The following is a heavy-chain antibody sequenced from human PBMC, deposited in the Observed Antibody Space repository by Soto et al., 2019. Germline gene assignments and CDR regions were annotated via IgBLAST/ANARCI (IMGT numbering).Heavy chain of an antibody. CDR3: AWSLRYFDWLSYSDAFDI. Sequence: SETLSLTCAVSGGSISSGGYSWSWIRQPPGKGLEWIGYIYHSGSTYYNPSLKSRVTISVDRSKNQFSLKLSSVTAADTAVYYCAWSLRYFDWLSYSDAFDIWGQGTMVTVSS. CDR2: IYHSGST. V-gene: IGHV4-30-2*01. J-gene: IGHJ3*02. CDR1: GGSISSGGYS. D-gene: IGHD3-9*01.